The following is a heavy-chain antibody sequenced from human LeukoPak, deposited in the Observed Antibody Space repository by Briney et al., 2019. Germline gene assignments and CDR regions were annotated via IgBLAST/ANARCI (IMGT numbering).Heavy chain of an antibody. CDR1: GYTFTSYG. V-gene: IGHV1-18*01. CDR3: ARVATRILTDYPGERYFDY. D-gene: IGHD3-9*01. Sequence: ASVKVSCKASGYTFTSYGISWVRQAPGQGLEWMGWISAYNGNTNYAQKLQGRVTMTTDTSTSTAYMELRSLRSDDTAVYYCARVATRILTDYPGERYFDYWGQGTLVTVSS. CDR2: ISAYNGNT. J-gene: IGHJ4*02.